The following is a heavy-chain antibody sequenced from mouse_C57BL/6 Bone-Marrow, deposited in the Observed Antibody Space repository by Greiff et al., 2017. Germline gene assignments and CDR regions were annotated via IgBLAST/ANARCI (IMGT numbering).Heavy chain of an antibody. CDR1: GFTIKNTS. Sequence: VQLQQSVAELVRPGASVKLSCTASGFTIKNTSMHWVKQRPEQGLEWIGRFDPANGNTKYAQKFQGKATLTADTSSNTAYMQLSSLTSEDTAIXYGAIAEDRYVLYYYAMDYWGQGTTVTVSS. D-gene: IGHD2-3*01. CDR2: FDPANGNT. CDR3: AIAEDRYVLYYYAMDY. J-gene: IGHJ4*01. V-gene: IGHV14-3*01.